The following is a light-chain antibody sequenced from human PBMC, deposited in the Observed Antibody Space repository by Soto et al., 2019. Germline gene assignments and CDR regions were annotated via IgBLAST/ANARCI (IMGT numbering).Light chain of an antibody. J-gene: IGLJ3*02. CDR3: QSYDSSLSGFWV. CDR2: GNT. V-gene: IGLV1-40*01. Sequence: QPVLTQPPSVSGAPGQRVTISCTGSSSNIGAGYDVHWYQQLPGTAPKLLIYGNTNRPSGVPDRFSGSKSGTSGSLAITGLQAEDEADYYCQSYDSSLSGFWVFGGGTKVTVL. CDR1: SSNIGAGYD.